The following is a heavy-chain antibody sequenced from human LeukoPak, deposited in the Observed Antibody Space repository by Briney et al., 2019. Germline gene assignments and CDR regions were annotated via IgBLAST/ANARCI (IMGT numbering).Heavy chain of an antibody. CDR2: ISDSGGRT. CDR3: AKRGVVIRVILVGFHKEAYYFDS. CDR1: GITLSNYG. Sequence: GGSLRLSCVVSGITLSNYGMSWVRQAPGKGLEWVAGISDSGGRTNYADSVKGRFTIPRDSPKDTLYLQMNSLRAEDTAVYFCAKRGVVIRVILVGFHKEAYYFDSWGQGALVTVSS. D-gene: IGHD3-22*01. V-gene: IGHV3-23*01. J-gene: IGHJ4*02.